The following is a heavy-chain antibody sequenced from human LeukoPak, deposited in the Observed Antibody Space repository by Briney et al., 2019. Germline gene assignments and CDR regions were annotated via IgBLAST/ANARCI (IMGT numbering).Heavy chain of an antibody. J-gene: IGHJ5*02. D-gene: IGHD3-10*01. CDR1: GGTFSSYA. CDR2: IIPIFGTA. Sequence: SVKVSCKASGGTFSSYAISGVRQAPGQGLEWMGGIIPIFGTANYAQKFQGRVTITADESTSTAYMELSSLRSEDTAVYYCARSRHYYGSGRESGIYNWFDPWGQGTLVTVSS. CDR3: ARSRHYYGSGRESGIYNWFDP. V-gene: IGHV1-69*13.